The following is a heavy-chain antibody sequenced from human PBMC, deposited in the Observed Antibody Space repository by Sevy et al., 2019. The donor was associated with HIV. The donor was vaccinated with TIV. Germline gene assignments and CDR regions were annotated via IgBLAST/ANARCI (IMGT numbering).Heavy chain of an antibody. Sequence: ASVKASCKASGGTFSSYAISWVRQAPGQGLEWMGGIIPIFGTANYAQKFQCRVTITADKSTSTAYMELSSLRSEDTAVYYCAREVSGYDSSGYYYFDYWGQGTLVTVSS. D-gene: IGHD3-22*01. CDR2: IIPIFGTA. CDR3: AREVSGYDSSGYYYFDY. J-gene: IGHJ4*02. CDR1: GGTFSSYA. V-gene: IGHV1-69*06.